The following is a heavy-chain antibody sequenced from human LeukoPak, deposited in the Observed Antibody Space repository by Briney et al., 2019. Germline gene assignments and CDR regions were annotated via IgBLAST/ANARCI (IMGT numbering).Heavy chain of an antibody. CDR3: AREGKLPTSKPDY. CDR1: GYTFTAYY. Sequence: ASVKVSCKASGYTFTAYYIHWVRQAPGQGLEWMGWINPDSGDTNYAQKFQGGVTMTTDTSTSTAYMELRSLRSDDTAVYYCAREGKLPTSKPDYWGQGTLVTVSS. J-gene: IGHJ4*02. V-gene: IGHV1-2*02. D-gene: IGHD4-23*01. CDR2: INPDSGDT.